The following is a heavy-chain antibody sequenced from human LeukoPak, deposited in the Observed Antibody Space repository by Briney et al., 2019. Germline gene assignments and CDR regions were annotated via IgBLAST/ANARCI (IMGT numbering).Heavy chain of an antibody. J-gene: IGHJ5*02. V-gene: IGHV4-34*01. D-gene: IGHD6-13*01. CDR2: INHSGST. Sequence: PSETLSLTCAVYGGSFSGYYWSWIRQPPGKGLEWIGEINHSGSTNYNPSLKSRVTISVDMSKNQFSLKLSSVTAADTAVYYCVREGIAAAGRRNWFDPWGQGTLVTVSS. CDR1: GGSFSGYY. CDR3: VREGIAAAGRRNWFDP.